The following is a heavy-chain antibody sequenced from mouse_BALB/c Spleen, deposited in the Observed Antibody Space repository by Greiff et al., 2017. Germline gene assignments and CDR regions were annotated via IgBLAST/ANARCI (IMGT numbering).Heavy chain of an antibody. J-gene: IGHJ3*01. CDR1: GFTFSSFG. CDR3: ARSGGSSLAWFAY. V-gene: IGHV5-17*02. D-gene: IGHD1-1*01. Sequence: DVKLVESGGGLVQPGGSRKLSCAASGFTFSSFGMHWVRQAPEKGLEWVAYISSGSSTIYYADTVKGRFTISRDNPKNTLFLQMTSLRSEDTAMYYCARSGGSSLAWFAYWGQGTLVTVSA. CDR2: ISSGSSTI.